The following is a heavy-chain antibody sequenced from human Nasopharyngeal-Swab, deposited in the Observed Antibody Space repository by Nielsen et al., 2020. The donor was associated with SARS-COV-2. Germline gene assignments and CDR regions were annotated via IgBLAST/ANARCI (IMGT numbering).Heavy chain of an antibody. CDR2: INPNSGGT. Sequence: ASVQVSCKASGYTFTGYYMHWVRQAPGQGLEWMGRINPNSGGTNYAQKFQGRVIMTRDASISTAYMELSRLRSDDTAVYYCATSYSSSWFNWFDPWGQGTLVTVSS. CDR1: GYTFTGYY. D-gene: IGHD6-13*01. J-gene: IGHJ5*02. CDR3: ATSYSSSWFNWFDP. V-gene: IGHV1-2*06.